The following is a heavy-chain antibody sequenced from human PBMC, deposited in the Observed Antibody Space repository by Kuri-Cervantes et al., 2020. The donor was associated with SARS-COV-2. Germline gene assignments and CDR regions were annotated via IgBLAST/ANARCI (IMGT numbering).Heavy chain of an antibody. D-gene: IGHD3-22*01. Sequence: GESLKISCAASGFTFSSYAMNWVRQAPGKGLEWVSTISGDSGITYYADSVKGRFTISRDSSKKTVHLQMNSLRPEDTAVYFCARRYYEGSGYREYFDYWGQGTLVTVSS. V-gene: IGHV3-23*01. CDR3: ARRYYEGSGYREYFDY. CDR2: ISGDSGIT. J-gene: IGHJ4*02. CDR1: GFTFSSYA.